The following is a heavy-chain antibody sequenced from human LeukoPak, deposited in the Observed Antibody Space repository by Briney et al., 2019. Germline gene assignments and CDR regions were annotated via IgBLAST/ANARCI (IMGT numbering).Heavy chain of an antibody. V-gene: IGHV1-2*02. CDR3: AREDFPGGGCYFDY. CDR2: INPNSGGT. Sequence: ASVKVSCKASGYTFTGYYMHWVRQAPGQGLEWMGWINPNSGGTNYAQKFQGRVTMTRDTSISTAYMELSSLRSDDTAVYYCAREDFPGGGCYFDYWGQGTLVTVSS. J-gene: IGHJ4*02. CDR1: GYTFTGYY. D-gene: IGHD3-10*01.